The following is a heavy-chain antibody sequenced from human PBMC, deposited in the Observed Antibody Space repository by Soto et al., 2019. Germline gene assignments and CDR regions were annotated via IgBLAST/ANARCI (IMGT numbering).Heavy chain of an antibody. CDR1: GYTFTSYY. D-gene: IGHD3-10*01. J-gene: IGHJ5*02. V-gene: IGHV1-46*01. CDR2: INPSGGST. CDR3: ARDLLLWCGESTKAPGWFDP. Sequence: ASVKVSCKASGYTFTSYYMHWVRQAPGQGLEWMGIINPSGGSTSYAQKFQGRVTMTRDTSTSTAYMELSSLRSEDTAVYYCARDLLLWCGESTKAPGWFDPWGQGTLVTVSS.